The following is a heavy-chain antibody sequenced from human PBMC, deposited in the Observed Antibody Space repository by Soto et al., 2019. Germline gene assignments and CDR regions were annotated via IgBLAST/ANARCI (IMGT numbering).Heavy chain of an antibody. D-gene: IGHD3-22*01. V-gene: IGHV4-59*01. J-gene: IGHJ4*02. CDR2: IYYSGST. Sequence: SETLSLTCTVSGGSISSYYWSWIRQPPGKGLEWIGYIYYSGSTNYNPSLKSRVTISVDTSKNQFSLKLSSVTAADTAVYYCARESFHYYDSSGYDYYFDYWGQGTLVTVSS. CDR1: GGSISSYY. CDR3: ARESFHYYDSSGYDYYFDY.